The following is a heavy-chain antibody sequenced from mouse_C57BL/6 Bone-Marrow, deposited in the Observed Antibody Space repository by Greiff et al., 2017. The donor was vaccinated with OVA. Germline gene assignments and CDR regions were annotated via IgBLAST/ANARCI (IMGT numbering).Heavy chain of an antibody. V-gene: IGHV5-12*01. CDR3: ARHGTGTDYYAMDD. J-gene: IGHJ4*01. Sequence: EVQLVESGGGLVQPGGSLKLSCAASGFTFSDYYMYWVRQTPEKRLEWVAYISNGGGSTYYPDTVKGRFTISRDNAKNTLYLQMSRLKSEDTAMYYCARHGTGTDYYAMDDWGQGTSVTVSS. CDR2: ISNGGGST. CDR1: GFTFSDYY. D-gene: IGHD4-1*01.